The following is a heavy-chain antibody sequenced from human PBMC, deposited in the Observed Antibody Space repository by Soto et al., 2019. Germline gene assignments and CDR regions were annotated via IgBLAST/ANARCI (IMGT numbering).Heavy chain of an antibody. J-gene: IGHJ5*02. V-gene: IGHV4-4*07. D-gene: IGHD1-1*01. CDR2: IYATGTT. CDR1: GYSITTGYY. Sequence: SETLSLTCAVSGYSITTGYYWGWIRQPAGKGLEWIGRIYATGTTDYNPSLKSRVMMSVDTSKKQFSLKLRSVTAADTAVYYCVRDGTKTLRDWFDPWGQGISVTVSS. CDR3: VRDGTKTLRDWFDP.